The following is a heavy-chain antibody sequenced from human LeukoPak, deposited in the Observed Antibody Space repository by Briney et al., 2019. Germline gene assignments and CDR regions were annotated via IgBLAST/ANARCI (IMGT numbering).Heavy chain of an antibody. Sequence: ASVKVSCKASGYTFTGYYMHWVRQAPGQGLEWMGWINPNSGGTNYAQKFQGRVTMTRDTSISTAYMELSRLRSDDTAVYYCARTTYYDFWSGYYVWGQGTLVTVSS. CDR1: GYTFTGYY. CDR2: INPNSGGT. V-gene: IGHV1-2*02. J-gene: IGHJ4*02. CDR3: ARTTYYDFWSGYYV. D-gene: IGHD3-3*01.